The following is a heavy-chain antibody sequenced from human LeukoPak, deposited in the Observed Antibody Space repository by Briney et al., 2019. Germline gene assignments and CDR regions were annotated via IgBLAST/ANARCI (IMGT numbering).Heavy chain of an antibody. D-gene: IGHD6-13*01. CDR1: GGSISSSSYY. J-gene: IGHJ6*03. CDR3: AREGYSSSWYSVYYYMDV. CDR2: INRDGSST. Sequence: PSETLSLTCTVSGGSISSSSYYWGWIRQPPGKGLVWVSHINRDGSSTSYADSVKGRFTISRDNGKNTLYLQMNSLRAEDTAVYYCAREGYSSSWYSVYYYMDVWGKGTTVTVSS. V-gene: IGHV3-74*01.